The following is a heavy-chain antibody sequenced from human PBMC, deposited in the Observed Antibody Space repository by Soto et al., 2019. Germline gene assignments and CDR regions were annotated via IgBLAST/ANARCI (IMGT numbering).Heavy chain of an antibody. CDR3: AREDSIRIPAGSDF. CDR1: GFTLSSYA. J-gene: IGHJ4*02. D-gene: IGHD2-2*01. V-gene: IGHV3-21*01. Sequence: PGGSLRLSCAASGFTLSSYAMHWVRQAPGKGLEWVSSISKSDYTYYSDSVQGRFAISRDNAKSSVSLQMNTLRVEDTAVYYCAREDSIRIPAGSDFSGQGTMGTVSS. CDR2: ISKSDYT.